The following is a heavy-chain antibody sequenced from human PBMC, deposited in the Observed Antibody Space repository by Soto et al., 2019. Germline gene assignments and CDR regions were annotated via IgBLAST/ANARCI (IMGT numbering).Heavy chain of an antibody. D-gene: IGHD6-13*01. CDR2: IYSGGST. V-gene: IGHV3-66*01. Sequence: GGSLRLSCAASGFTVSSNYMSWVRQAPGKGLEWVSVIYSGGSTYYADSVKGRFTISRDNSKNTLYLQMNSLRAEDTAVYYCARDSVPGIAAAGTDYWGQGTLVTVSS. CDR1: GFTVSSNY. CDR3: ARDSVPGIAAAGTDY. J-gene: IGHJ4*02.